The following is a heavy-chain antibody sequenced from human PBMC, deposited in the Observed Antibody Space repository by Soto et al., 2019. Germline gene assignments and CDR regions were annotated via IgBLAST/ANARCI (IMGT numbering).Heavy chain of an antibody. J-gene: IGHJ4*02. D-gene: IGHD2-15*01. CDR1: GFTFSSYS. Sequence: GGSLRLSCAASGFTFSSYSMNWVRQAPGKGLEWVSSISSSSSYIYYADSVKGRFTISRDNAKNSLYLQMNSLRAEDTAVYYCARDRGYCSGGSCYLVFDYWGQGTLVTVSS. CDR3: ARDRGYCSGGSCYLVFDY. CDR2: ISSSSSYI. V-gene: IGHV3-21*01.